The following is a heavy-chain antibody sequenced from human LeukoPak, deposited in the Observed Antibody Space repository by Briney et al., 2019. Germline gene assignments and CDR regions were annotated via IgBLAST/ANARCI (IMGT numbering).Heavy chain of an antibody. CDR3: ARAGYFDWLRSIFDY. J-gene: IGHJ4*02. CDR1: GGTFSSYA. CDR2: IIPIFGTA. Sequence: ASVKVSCKASGGTFSSYAISWVRQAPGQGLEWMGGIIPIFGTANYAQKFQGRVTITADKSTSTAYMELSSLRSEDTAVYYCARAGYFDWLRSIFDYWGQGTLVTVSS. V-gene: IGHV1-69*06. D-gene: IGHD3-9*01.